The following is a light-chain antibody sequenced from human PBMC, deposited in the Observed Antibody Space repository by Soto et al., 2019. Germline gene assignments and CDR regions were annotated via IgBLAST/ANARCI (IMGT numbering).Light chain of an antibody. CDR1: NNDVGGYNF. CDR2: DVS. V-gene: IGLV2-11*01. Sequence: QSVLTQPRSVSGSPGQSVTISCTGTNNDVGGYNFVSWYQQHPGKAPKLMIFDVSKRPSGVPGRFSGSKSGTTASLTISGLEDEDDSYYYWYYFGSSLDFVFGTGTKLTVL. J-gene: IGLJ1*01. CDR3: YYFGSSLDFV.